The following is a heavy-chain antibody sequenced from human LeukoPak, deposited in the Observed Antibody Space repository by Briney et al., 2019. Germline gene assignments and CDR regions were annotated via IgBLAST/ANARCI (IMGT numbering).Heavy chain of an antibody. CDR2: ITATGDTA. J-gene: IGHJ4*02. D-gene: IGHD6-19*01. Sequence: GSLRLSCVASGFTFTKCDMSWIRQAPGKGLEWVAIITATGDTAYYADSVKGRFTISRDNSRNTVYMQMDSLRAEDTAIYYCAGDRNSDWYSPLDYWGQGSQVTVSP. CDR3: AGDRNSDWYSPLDY. CDR1: GFTFTKCD. V-gene: IGHV3-23*01.